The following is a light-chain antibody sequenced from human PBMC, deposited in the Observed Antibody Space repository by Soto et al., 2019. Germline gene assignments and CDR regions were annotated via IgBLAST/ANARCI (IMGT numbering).Light chain of an antibody. Sequence: QSVLTQSSSASASLGSSVKLTCTLSSGHISYIIAWHQQQPGEAPRYLMKLEGSGTYNKGSGVPDRFSGSSSGAGRYLTISNLQFEDEADYYCETWDSNTRVFGGGTKLTVL. CDR1: SGHISYI. V-gene: IGLV4-60*02. CDR2: LEGSGTY. J-gene: IGLJ2*01. CDR3: ETWDSNTRV.